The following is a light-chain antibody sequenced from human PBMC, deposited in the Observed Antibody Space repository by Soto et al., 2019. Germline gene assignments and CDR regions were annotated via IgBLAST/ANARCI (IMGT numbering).Light chain of an antibody. CDR2: ENN. CDR1: DSNIGNDH. V-gene: IGLV1-51*02. Sequence: QSVLTQPPSVSAAPGQTVTISCSGSDSNIGNDHVSWYQQFPGTAPKLLIYENNKRPSGIPDRFSGSKSGTSATLDITGLQTGDEADDYCGTWDSGLSAGVIGGGTKLTVL. CDR3: GTWDSGLSAGV. J-gene: IGLJ3*02.